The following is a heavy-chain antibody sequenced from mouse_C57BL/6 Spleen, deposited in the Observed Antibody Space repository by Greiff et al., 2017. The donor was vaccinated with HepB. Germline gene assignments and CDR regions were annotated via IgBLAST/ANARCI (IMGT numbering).Heavy chain of an antibody. Sequence: VQLQQSGAELAQPGASVKLSCKASGYTFPSYWMHWVKQRPGQGLEWIGYINPSSGYTKYNQKFKDKATLTADKSSSTAYMQLRSLTYEDSAVYYCARYYYGTYWYFDVWGTGTTVTFSS. J-gene: IGHJ1*03. V-gene: IGHV1-7*01. CDR2: INPSSGYT. D-gene: IGHD1-1*01. CDR1: GYTFPSYW. CDR3: ARYYYGTYWYFDV.